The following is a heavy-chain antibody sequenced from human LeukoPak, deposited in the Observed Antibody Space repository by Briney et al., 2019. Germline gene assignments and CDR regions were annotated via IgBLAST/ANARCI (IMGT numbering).Heavy chain of an antibody. V-gene: IGHV3-73*01. D-gene: IGHD6-6*01. CDR2: IRSKANSYAT. CDR1: RFTFSGSA. Sequence: GGSLRLSCAASRFTFSGSAMHWVRQASGKGLEWVGRIRSKANSYATAYAASVKGRFTISRDDSKNTAYLQMNSLKTEDTAVYYCTRHGSSLGFDPWGQGTLVTVSS. CDR3: TRHGSSLGFDP. J-gene: IGHJ5*02.